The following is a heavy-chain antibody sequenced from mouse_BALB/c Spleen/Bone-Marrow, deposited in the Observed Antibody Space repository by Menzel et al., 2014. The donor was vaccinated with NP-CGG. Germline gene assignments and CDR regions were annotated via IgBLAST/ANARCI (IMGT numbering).Heavy chain of an antibody. CDR3: ARDSNDY. CDR2: INSNGGST. CDR1: GFTFSSYG. V-gene: IGHV5-6-3*01. J-gene: IGHJ2*01. Sequence: EVKLMVSGGGLVQPGGSLKLSCAASGFTFSSYGMSWVRQTPDKRLELVATINSNGGSTYYPDSVKGRFTISRGNAKNTLYLQMSSLKSEDTAMYYCARDSNDYWGQGTTLTVSS.